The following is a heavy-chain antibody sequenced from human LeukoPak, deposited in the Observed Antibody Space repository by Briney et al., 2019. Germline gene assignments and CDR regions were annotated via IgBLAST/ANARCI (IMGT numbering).Heavy chain of an antibody. CDR2: INPNSGGT. J-gene: IGHJ4*02. Sequence: ASVKVSCKASGYTFTGYYMHWVRQAPGQGLEWMGWINPNSGGTNYAQKFQGRVTMTRDTSISTAYMELSRLRSDDTAVCYCARERLRSGYDPPDYWGQGTLVTVSS. CDR3: ARERLRSGYDPPDY. V-gene: IGHV1-2*02. D-gene: IGHD5-12*01. CDR1: GYTFTGYY.